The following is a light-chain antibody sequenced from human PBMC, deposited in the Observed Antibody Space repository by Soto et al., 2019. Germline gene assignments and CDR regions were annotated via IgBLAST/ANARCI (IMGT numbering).Light chain of an antibody. V-gene: IGLV4-69*01. CDR3: QTWGSGIDVV. CDR2: LNSDGSH. CDR1: SGHSSYA. J-gene: IGLJ2*01. Sequence: QLVLTQSPSASASLGASVKLTCTLSSGHSSYAIAWHQQQPEKGPRYLMKLNSDGSHSKGDGIPDRFSGSSSGAERYLTISRRQSEDEADYYCQTWGSGIDVVFGGGTKLTVL.